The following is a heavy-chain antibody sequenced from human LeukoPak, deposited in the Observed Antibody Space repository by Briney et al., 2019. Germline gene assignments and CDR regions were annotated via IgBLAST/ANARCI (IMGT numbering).Heavy chain of an antibody. J-gene: IGHJ4*02. CDR3: AREGGYSYGDAPLHFDY. Sequence: PSETLSPTCTVSGGSISSGSYYWSWIRQPAGKGLEWIGRISTSGSTNYNPSLKSRVTISVDTSKNQFSLNLSSVTAADTAVYYCAREGGYSYGDAPLHFDYWGQGTLVTVSS. CDR2: ISTSGST. D-gene: IGHD5-18*01. V-gene: IGHV4-61*02. CDR1: GGSISSGSYY.